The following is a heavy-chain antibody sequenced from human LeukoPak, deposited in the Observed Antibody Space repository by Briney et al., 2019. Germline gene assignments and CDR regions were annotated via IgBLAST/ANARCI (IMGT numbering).Heavy chain of an antibody. CDR3: ARCRKYMVRGVMTYGIVV. Sequence: SETLSLTCAVSGGSFSGYHLSWIRQPPGKGLEWMGVISHSGSTNYNPYPKSRLTRSVDTFKKQFHLNLRSVTAAARALYYCARCRKYMVRGVMTYGIVVWGKRPTVTVS. V-gene: IGHV4-34*01. CDR2: ISHSGST. J-gene: IGHJ6*04. D-gene: IGHD3-10*01. CDR1: GGSFSGYH.